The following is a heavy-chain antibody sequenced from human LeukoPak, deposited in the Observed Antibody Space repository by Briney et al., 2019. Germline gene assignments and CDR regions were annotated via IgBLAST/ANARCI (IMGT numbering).Heavy chain of an antibody. J-gene: IGHJ4*02. CDR2: IKPDGTYK. CDR3: AGSHSYAFDS. CDR1: GFTFSTSW. D-gene: IGHD2-21*01. V-gene: IGHV3-7*04. Sequence: GGSLRLSCSPPGFTFSTSWLTWVRQAPGKGLEWVANIKPDGTYKQYLESVKGRFTISRDNAKNSLSLQMNSLRAEDTAVYYCAGSHSYAFDSWGQGTLVTVSS.